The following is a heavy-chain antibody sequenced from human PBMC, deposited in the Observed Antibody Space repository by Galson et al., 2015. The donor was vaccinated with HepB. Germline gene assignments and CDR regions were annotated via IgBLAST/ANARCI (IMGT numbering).Heavy chain of an antibody. Sequence: SLRLSCAVSGFTFSGNSMNWVRQAPGKGLEWVSSISSSGTYKYYADSVKGRFTISRDNAKHSLYLQMNSLRAEDTAMYYCARRGNGDDFDYWGQGTLVTVSS. J-gene: IGHJ4*02. CDR1: GFTFSGNS. V-gene: IGHV3-21*01. D-gene: IGHD1-1*01. CDR2: ISSSGTYK. CDR3: ARRGNGDDFDY.